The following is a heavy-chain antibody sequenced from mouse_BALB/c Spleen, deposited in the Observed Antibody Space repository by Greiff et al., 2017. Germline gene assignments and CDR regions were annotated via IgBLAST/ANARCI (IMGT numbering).Heavy chain of an antibody. D-gene: IGHD1-1*01. CDR3: ARRNYYGSSYYIDY. V-gene: IGHV5-6-5*01. CDR1: GFTFSSYA. Sequence: EVMLVESGGGLVKPGGSLKLSCAASGFTFSSYAMSWVRQTPEKRLEWVASISSGGSTYYPDSVKGRFTISRDNARNILYLQMSSLRSEDTAMYYCARRNYYGSSYYIDYWGQGTTLTVAS. J-gene: IGHJ2*01. CDR2: ISSGGST.